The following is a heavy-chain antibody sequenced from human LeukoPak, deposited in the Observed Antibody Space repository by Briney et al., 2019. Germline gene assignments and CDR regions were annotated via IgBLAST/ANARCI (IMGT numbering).Heavy chain of an antibody. Sequence: GGSLRLSCAVSGFMFSDYAMNWVRQAPGKGLERVSVISGSGDSINNADSVKGRFTISRDNSKNTLYLQMNSLRAEDTAVYYCAKELPTWKGIAAAWGQGTLVTVSS. CDR1: GFMFSDYA. J-gene: IGHJ5*02. V-gene: IGHV3-23*01. D-gene: IGHD6-13*01. CDR3: AKELPTWKGIAAA. CDR2: ISGSGDSI.